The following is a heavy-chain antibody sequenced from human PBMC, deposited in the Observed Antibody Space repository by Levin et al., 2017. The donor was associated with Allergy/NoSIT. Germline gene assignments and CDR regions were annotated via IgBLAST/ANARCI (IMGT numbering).Heavy chain of an antibody. J-gene: IGHJ5*02. Sequence: GESLKISCAASGFTFSSHGMYWVRQAPGKGLEWVAAISYDGSNDYYTDSVKGRFTISRDNSKNTLYLQVNSLIADDTAVYYCAKDYYGSGSSTLSNWFDPWGQGTLVTVSS. CDR2: ISYDGSND. V-gene: IGHV3-30*18. CDR3: AKDYYGSGSSTLSNWFDP. D-gene: IGHD3-10*01. CDR1: GFTFSSHG.